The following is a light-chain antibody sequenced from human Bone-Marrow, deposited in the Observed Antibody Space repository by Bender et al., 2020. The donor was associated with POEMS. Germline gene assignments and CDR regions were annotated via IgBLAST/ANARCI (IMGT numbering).Light chain of an antibody. CDR2: DGT. J-gene: IGLJ3*02. CDR1: SSDVGSDNL. V-gene: IGLV2-14*02. CDR3: VAWDASLNGWV. Sequence: QAALTQPASVSGSPGQSITISCTGTSSDVGSDNLVSWFQQRPGTAPKLILFDGTERPSGVPDRFSGSKSGTSASLAITGLQSDDEAIYFCVAWDASLNGWVFGGGTKLTVL.